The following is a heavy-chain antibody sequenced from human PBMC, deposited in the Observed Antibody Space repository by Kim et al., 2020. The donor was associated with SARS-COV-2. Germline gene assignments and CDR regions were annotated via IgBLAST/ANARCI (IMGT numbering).Heavy chain of an antibody. V-gene: IGHV4-38-2*02. CDR1: GYSINSGYY. J-gene: IGHJ4*02. Sequence: SETPSLTCTVSGYSINSGYYWGWIRQAPGRGLEWIGSIYRSGTTYYNPSLKSRVSVSVDTSRNQFSLILTSVTAADTAVYYCARGQAVDYWGQGTLVTVSS. CDR2: IYRSGTT. CDR3: ARGQAVDY.